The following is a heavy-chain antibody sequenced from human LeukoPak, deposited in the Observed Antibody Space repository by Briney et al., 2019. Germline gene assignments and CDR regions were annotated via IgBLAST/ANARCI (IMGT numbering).Heavy chain of an antibody. CDR2: IYYSGST. CDR3: ARHGIVDSSRKYYFDY. D-gene: IGHD6-13*01. CDR1: GGSTSSYY. V-gene: IGHV4-59*08. J-gene: IGHJ4*02. Sequence: SETLSLTCTVSGGSTSSYYWSWIRQPPGKGLEWIGYIYYSGSTNYNPSLKSRVTISVDTSKNQFSLNLNSVTAEDTAVYFCARHGIVDSSRKYYFDYWGQGTLVTVSS.